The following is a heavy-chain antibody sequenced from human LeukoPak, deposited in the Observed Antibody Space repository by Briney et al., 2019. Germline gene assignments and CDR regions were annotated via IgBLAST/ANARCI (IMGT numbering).Heavy chain of an antibody. CDR2: ISSSSSYI. D-gene: IGHD3-10*01. CDR1: GFTFSSYS. CDR3: ARGMVRGVIGAFDI. Sequence: GGSLRLSCAASGFTFSSYSMNWVRQAPGKGLEWVSSISSSSSYIYYADSVKGRFTISRDNAKNSLYLQMNSLRAEDTAVYYCARGMVRGVIGAFDIWGQGTMVTVSS. J-gene: IGHJ3*02. V-gene: IGHV3-21*01.